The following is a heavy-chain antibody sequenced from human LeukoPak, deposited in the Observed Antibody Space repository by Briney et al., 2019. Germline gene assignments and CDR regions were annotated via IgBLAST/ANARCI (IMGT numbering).Heavy chain of an antibody. J-gene: IGHJ6*03. CDR3: ARATSTTTSSSNYYCYYMDV. CDR2: IYSGGST. Sequence: GGSLRLSCAASGFTVSSNYMSWVRQAPGKGLEWVSVIYSGGSTYYADSVKGRFTISRDNSKNTLYLQMNSLRAEDTAVYYCARATSTTTSSSNYYCYYMDVWGKGTTVTVSS. D-gene: IGHD4-11*01. V-gene: IGHV3-53*01. CDR1: GFTVSSNY.